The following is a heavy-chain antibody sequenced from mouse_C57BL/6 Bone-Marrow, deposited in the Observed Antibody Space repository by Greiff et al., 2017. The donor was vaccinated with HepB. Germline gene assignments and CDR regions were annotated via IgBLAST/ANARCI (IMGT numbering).Heavy chain of an antibody. CDR3: AREGGVVAHFDY. Sequence: QVQLQQPGAELVMPGASVKLSCKASGYTFTSYWMHWVKQMPGQGLEWMGEIDPSDSYTNYNQKFKGKSTLTVDKSSSTAYMQLSSLTSEDSAVYYCAREGGVVAHFDYWGQGTTLTVSS. CDR2: IDPSDSYT. CDR1: GYTFTSYW. J-gene: IGHJ2*01. V-gene: IGHV1-69*01. D-gene: IGHD1-1*01.